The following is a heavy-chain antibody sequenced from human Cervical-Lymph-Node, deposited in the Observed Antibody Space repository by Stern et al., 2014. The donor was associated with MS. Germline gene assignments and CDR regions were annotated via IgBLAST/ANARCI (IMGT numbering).Heavy chain of an antibody. V-gene: IGHV2-5*02. CDR2: IYWDDQK. CDR1: GFSLSTSGLG. Sequence: QVTLKESGPALVKPTQTLTLTCTFSGFSLSTSGLGVGWIRQPPGEALEWLAYIYWDDQKRYSPSLKSRLIITKDTSKNQVVLTLTNVDPVDTATYYCAHRTAGPFDYWGQGTLVTVSS. CDR3: AHRTAGPFDY. J-gene: IGHJ4*02.